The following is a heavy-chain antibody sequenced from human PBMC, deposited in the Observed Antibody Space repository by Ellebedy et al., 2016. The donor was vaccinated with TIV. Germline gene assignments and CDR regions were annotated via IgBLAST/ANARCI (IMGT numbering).Heavy chain of an antibody. CDR3: ARDHVSGWALGF. CDR2: IKPDGSEK. CDR1: GFTFSNYW. D-gene: IGHD6-19*01. Sequence: GESLKISCAASGFTFSNYWMSWVRQASGKGLEWVANIKPDGSEKYYVDSVKGRFTISRDNAKNSLYLQMNSLRAEDTAVYYCARDHVSGWALGFWGQGTLVTVSS. J-gene: IGHJ4*02. V-gene: IGHV3-7*01.